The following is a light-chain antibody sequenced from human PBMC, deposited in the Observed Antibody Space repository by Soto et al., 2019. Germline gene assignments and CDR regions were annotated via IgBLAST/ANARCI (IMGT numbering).Light chain of an antibody. V-gene: IGKV1-5*01. CDR2: DAS. CDR1: QTISFW. J-gene: IGKJ1*01. CDR3: QQYSSYWT. Sequence: DLQMTQSPSTPSASVKDSFTITCRASQTISFWLAWYQQKPGKAPRLLIYDASTLQSGVPSRFSGSESGTEFILTISGLQPDDFATYYCQQYSSYWTFGQGTKVDIK.